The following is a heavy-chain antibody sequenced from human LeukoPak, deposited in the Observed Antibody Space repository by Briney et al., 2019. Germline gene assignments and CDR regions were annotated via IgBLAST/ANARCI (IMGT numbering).Heavy chain of an antibody. J-gene: IGHJ4*02. CDR3: ASTEYSSSSTLGY. D-gene: IGHD6-6*01. Sequence: ASVKVSCKASGYTFTGYYMHWVRQAPGQGLEWMGWINPNSGGTNYAQKFQGRVTMTRDTSISTAYMELSRLRSDDTAVYYCASTEYSSSSTLGYWGQGTLVTVSS. V-gene: IGHV1-2*02. CDR1: GYTFTGYY. CDR2: INPNSGGT.